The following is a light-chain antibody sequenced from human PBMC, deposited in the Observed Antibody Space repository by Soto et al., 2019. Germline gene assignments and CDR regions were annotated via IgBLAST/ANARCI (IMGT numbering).Light chain of an antibody. CDR3: QQFNNFPLT. Sequence: AIQLTQSPSSLSASVGDRVRIFCRASQGVSSALAWYQQKPGKAPELLIYGVSSLESGVPSRISGTGSGTDFTLTISSLQPEDFVTYYCQQFNNFPLTFGGGTKVEIK. CDR2: GVS. CDR1: QGVSSA. V-gene: IGKV1D-13*01. J-gene: IGKJ4*01.